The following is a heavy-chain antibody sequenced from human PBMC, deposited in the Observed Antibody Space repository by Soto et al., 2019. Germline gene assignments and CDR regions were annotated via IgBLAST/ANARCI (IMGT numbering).Heavy chain of an antibody. CDR1: GYTFTSYD. CDR3: ARVGYSYATNWFDP. Sequence: QVQLVQSGAEVKKPGASVKVSCKASGYTFTSYDINWVRQATGQGLEWMGWMNPNSGNTGYAQKFKGRVTMTRNTSISTAYMELSSLRSEDTAVYYCARVGYSYATNWFDPWGQGTLVTVSS. V-gene: IGHV1-8*01. D-gene: IGHD5-18*01. CDR2: MNPNSGNT. J-gene: IGHJ5*02.